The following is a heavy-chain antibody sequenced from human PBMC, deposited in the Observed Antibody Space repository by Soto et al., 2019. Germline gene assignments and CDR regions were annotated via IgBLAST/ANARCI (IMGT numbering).Heavy chain of an antibody. D-gene: IGHD1-26*01. Sequence: QVQLVQSGAEVKQPGASVRVSCKASGDTHTIYFIHWLRQAPGQGLEWMGWINSVSGGANYAPRFQGRVAMTRDRSSATAFMELSRLRSDDTAVYYYARGGSYYAHWGQGTLVNVSS. CDR1: GDTHTIYF. CDR3: ARGGSYYAH. J-gene: IGHJ4*02. V-gene: IGHV1-2*02. CDR2: INSVSGGA.